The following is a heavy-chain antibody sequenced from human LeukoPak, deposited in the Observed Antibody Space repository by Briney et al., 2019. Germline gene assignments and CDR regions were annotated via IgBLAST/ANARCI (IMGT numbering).Heavy chain of an antibody. Sequence: SETLSLTCTVSGGSINSHYWSWIRQSPGKGLEWIGDIYYSGSTKYNPSLKSRVTISVDTPKNDLSLRLASVLAADTAIYYCVRRDNTGWNYFDCWGQGILVTVSS. J-gene: IGHJ4*02. CDR2: IYYSGST. CDR1: GGSINSHY. CDR3: VRRDNTGWNYFDC. D-gene: IGHD6-19*01. V-gene: IGHV4-59*08.